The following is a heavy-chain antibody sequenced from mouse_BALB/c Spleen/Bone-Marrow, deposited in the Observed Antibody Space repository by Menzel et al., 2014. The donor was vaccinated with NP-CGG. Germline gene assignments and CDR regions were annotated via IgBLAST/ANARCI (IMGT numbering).Heavy chain of an antibody. CDR3: ARTFQPRSVMDY. D-gene: IGHD6-1*01. CDR1: DYTFTSYW. CDR2: IDPSNSEN. Sequence: QVQLQQSGPELVRPGASVKMSCKASDYTFTSYWMHWVKQRPGQGLEWIGMIDPSNSENRLNQKFKDKATLNVDKSSNTAYMPLSSLTSEDSAVYYCARTFQPRSVMDYWGQVSLFTVSA. V-gene: IGHV1-74*01. J-gene: IGHJ4*01.